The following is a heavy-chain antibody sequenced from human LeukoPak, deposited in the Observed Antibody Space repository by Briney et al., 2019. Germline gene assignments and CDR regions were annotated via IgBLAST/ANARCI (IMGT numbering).Heavy chain of an antibody. CDR1: GYTFTSYG. CDR2: INPSGGSS. V-gene: IGHV1-46*01. J-gene: IGHJ4*02. D-gene: IGHD3-22*01. CDR3: ARVRGYDSSGYPIDY. Sequence: ASVKVSCKASGYTFTSYGISWVRQAPGQGLEWMGIINPSGGSSSYAQKFQGRVTMTRDTSTSTVYMELSSLRSEDTATYYCARVRGYDSSGYPIDYWGQGTLVTVSS.